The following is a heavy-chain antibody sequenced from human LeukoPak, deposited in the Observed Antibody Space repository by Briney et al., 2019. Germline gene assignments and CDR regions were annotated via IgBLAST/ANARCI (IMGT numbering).Heavy chain of an antibody. J-gene: IGHJ4*02. CDR2: ISSSGGST. V-gene: IGHV3-23*01. D-gene: IGHD2-15*01. CDR1: GFTFSSYA. Sequence: GGSLRLSCAASGFTFSSYAMSWVRQAPGKGLEWVSPISSSGGSTYYADSVKGRFTISRDSAKNMLWLQMNSLRAEDTAVYYCAKDLSVDSYFDYWGQGTLVTVSS. CDR3: AKDLSVDSYFDY.